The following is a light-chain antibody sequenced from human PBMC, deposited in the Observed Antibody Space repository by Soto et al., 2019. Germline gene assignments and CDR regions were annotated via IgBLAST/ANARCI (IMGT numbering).Light chain of an antibody. CDR3: QQRSSWYT. V-gene: IGKV3-11*01. Sequence: EIVLTQSPATLSLSPGERATLSCRASQSVSSYLAWYQQKPGQAPRLLIYDASTRATGITARFSGSGSGTDFTLTISSLEPEDFAVYYCQQRSSWYTFGQGTKLEIK. CDR1: QSVSSY. J-gene: IGKJ2*01. CDR2: DAS.